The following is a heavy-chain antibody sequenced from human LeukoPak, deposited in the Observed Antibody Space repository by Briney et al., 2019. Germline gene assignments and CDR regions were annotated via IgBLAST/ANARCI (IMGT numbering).Heavy chain of an antibody. D-gene: IGHD6-13*01. Sequence: ASVKVSCKASGGTFSSYVISWVRQAPGQGLEWMGGVIPIFGTPNYSQKFQGRVTITADESTSTAYMELRSLRSDDTAVYYCARGPLRGSSWYRGGEDYWGQGTLVTVSS. J-gene: IGHJ4*02. CDR1: GGTFSSYV. V-gene: IGHV1-69*13. CDR3: ARGPLRGSSWYRGGEDY. CDR2: VIPIFGTP.